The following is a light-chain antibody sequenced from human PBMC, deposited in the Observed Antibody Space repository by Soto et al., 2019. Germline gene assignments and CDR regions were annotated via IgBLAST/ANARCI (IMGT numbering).Light chain of an antibody. CDR1: ESLSSSY. J-gene: IGKJ1*01. Sequence: EIVLRQSPGTLSLSPGDRATLSCRASESLSSSYLAWYQVKPGQAPSLLIYAASYRATDIPHRFSGSGSGTDFTLTISILEPEDFAVYFCHQHGSSSWTFGQGTRVEI. CDR3: HQHGSSSWT. CDR2: AAS. V-gene: IGKV3-20*01.